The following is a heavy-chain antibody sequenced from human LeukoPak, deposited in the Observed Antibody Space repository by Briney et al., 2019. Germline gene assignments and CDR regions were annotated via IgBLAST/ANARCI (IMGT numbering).Heavy chain of an antibody. CDR1: GGSISSGSYY. J-gene: IGHJ6*03. CDR2: IYTSGST. CDR3: ARERRGYYYYYMDV. V-gene: IGHV4-61*02. D-gene: IGHD5-24*01. Sequence: SETLSLTCTVSGGSISSGSYYWSWIRQPAGKGLEWNGRIYTSGSTNYNPSLKSRVTISVDTSKNQFSLKLSSVTAADTAVYYCARERRGYYYYYMDVWGKGTTVTVSS.